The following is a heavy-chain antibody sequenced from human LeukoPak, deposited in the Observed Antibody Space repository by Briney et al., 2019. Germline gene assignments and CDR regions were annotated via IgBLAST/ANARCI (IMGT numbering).Heavy chain of an antibody. Sequence: PSETLSLTCTVSGGSISSSSYYWGWIRQPPGKGLEWIGSIYYSGSTYYNPSLKSRVTISVDTSKNQFSLKLSSVTAADTAVYYCARYYYGSGSSFDYWGQGTLVTVSS. J-gene: IGHJ4*02. CDR2: IYYSGST. CDR3: ARYYYGSGSSFDY. V-gene: IGHV4-39*07. D-gene: IGHD3-10*01. CDR1: GGSISSSSYY.